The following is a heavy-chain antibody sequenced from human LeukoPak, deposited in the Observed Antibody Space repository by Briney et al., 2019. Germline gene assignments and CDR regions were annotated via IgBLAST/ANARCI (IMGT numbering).Heavy chain of an antibody. J-gene: IGHJ5*02. CDR3: AKDPGSSWYEGWFDP. Sequence: GGSLRLSCAASGFTVSSNYMSWVRQAPGKGLEWVSVIYSGGSTYYADSVKGRFTISRDNSKNTLYLQMNSLRAEDTAVYYCAKDPGSSWYEGWFDPWGQGTLVTVSS. CDR1: GFTVSSNY. V-gene: IGHV3-53*01. D-gene: IGHD6-13*01. CDR2: IYSGGST.